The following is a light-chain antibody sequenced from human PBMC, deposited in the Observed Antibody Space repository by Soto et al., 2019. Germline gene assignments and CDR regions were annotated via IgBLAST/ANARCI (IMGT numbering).Light chain of an antibody. V-gene: IGLV1-44*01. CDR3: SAWHATLNAVT. J-gene: IGLJ2*01. CDR1: TSNIGGNT. CDR2: SNN. Sequence: QSVLTQPPSASGTPGQRVTISCSGSTSNIGGNTINWYQQLQGTAPKLLIYSNNQRPSGFPDTFSGSKSGTSASLAISRLQSQNEGASHRSAWHATLNAVTFGGGTQLTLL.